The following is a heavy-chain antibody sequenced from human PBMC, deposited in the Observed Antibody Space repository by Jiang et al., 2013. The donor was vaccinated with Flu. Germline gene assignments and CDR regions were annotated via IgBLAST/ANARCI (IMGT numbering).Heavy chain of an antibody. J-gene: IGHJ3*02. Sequence: SGAEVKKPGTSVKVSCKASGFTFTSSAMQWVRQARGQRLEWIGWIVVGSGNTNYAQKFQERVTITRDMSTSTAYMELSSLRSEDTAVYYCARLLWFGETIDIWGQGTMVTVSS. CDR1: GFTFTSSA. D-gene: IGHD3-10*01. V-gene: IGHV1-58*02. CDR2: IVVGSGNT. CDR3: ARLLWFGETIDI.